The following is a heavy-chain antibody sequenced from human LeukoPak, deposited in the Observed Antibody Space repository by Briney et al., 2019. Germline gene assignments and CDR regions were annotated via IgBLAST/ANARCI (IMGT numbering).Heavy chain of an antibody. CDR1: GFTFSSYA. J-gene: IGHJ4*02. Sequence: GGSLRLSCAASGFTFSSYAMTWVRHAPGKGLDWVSAISGSGGSTYYADSVKGRFTISRDNSKNTLYLQMNSLRAEDTALYYCAKDIYSSGWYPGFDYWGQGTLVTVSS. D-gene: IGHD6-19*01. CDR2: ISGSGGST. V-gene: IGHV3-23*01. CDR3: AKDIYSSGWYPGFDY.